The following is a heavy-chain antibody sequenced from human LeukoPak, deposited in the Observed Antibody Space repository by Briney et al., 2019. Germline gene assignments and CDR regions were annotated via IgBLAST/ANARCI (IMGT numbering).Heavy chain of an antibody. CDR3: AKDHSADGWPTFEY. Sequence: QTGGSLRLSCAVSGFGVHTFAMSWVRQAPGKGLEWLPSITKYDGRLYYADSVRGRFTISGDTSQNELCLQMNSLRVDDSAIYYCAKDHSADGWPTFEYWGRGTLVTVSS. CDR1: GFGVHTFA. CDR2: ITKYDGRL. V-gene: IGHV3-23*01. J-gene: IGHJ4*02. D-gene: IGHD5-24*01.